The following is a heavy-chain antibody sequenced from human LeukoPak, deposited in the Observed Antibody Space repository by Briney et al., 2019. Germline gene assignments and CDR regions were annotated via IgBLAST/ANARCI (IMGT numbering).Heavy chain of an antibody. J-gene: IGHJ4*02. CDR3: ARVSITMVRGAYR. V-gene: IGHV3-30*04. CDR2: ISYDGSNK. Sequence: GGSLRLSCAASGFTFSSYAMHWVRQAPGKGLEWVAIISYDGSNKYYADSVKGRFTISRDNSKNTLYLQMNSLRTEDTAVYYCARVSITMVRGAYRWGQGTLVTVSS. CDR1: GFTFSSYA. D-gene: IGHD3-10*01.